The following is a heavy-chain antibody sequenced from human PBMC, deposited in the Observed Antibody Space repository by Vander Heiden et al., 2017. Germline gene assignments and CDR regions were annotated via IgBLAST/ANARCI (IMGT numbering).Heavy chain of an antibody. CDR2: ISYDGSNK. D-gene: IGHD4-17*01. CDR3: AKDFTVTTEGFDY. V-gene: IGHV3-30*18. J-gene: IGHJ4*02. CDR1: GFTFSSYG. Sequence: QVQLVESGGGVVQPGRSLRLPCAASGFTFSSYGMHWVRQAPGKGLEWVAVISYDGSNKYYADSVKGRFTISRDNSKNTLYLQMNSLRAEDTAVYYCAKDFTVTTEGFDYWGQGTLVTVSS.